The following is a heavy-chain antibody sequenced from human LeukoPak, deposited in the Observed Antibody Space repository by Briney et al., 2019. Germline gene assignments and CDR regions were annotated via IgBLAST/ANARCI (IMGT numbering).Heavy chain of an antibody. V-gene: IGHV3-73*01. J-gene: IGHJ4*02. D-gene: IGHD3-22*01. CDR1: GFTFSGSA. CDR3: TRRYYDSSY. CDR2: IRSKANSYAT. Sequence: GGSLRLFCAASGFTFSGSAMHGVRRASGKGLEGVGRIRSKANSYATAYAASVKGRFTISRDDSKNTAYQQMNSLKTEHTAVYYWTRRYYDSSYWGQGTLVTVSS.